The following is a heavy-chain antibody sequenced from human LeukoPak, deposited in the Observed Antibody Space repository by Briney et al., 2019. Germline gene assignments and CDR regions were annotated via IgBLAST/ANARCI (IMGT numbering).Heavy chain of an antibody. D-gene: IGHD1-26*01. CDR1: GYSFSSYA. CDR3: ARDSGTYSGHYDY. Sequence: GASVKVSCKTSGYSFSSYAMIWVRQAPGQGPEWMGWINTNTGNPTYAQGFTGRFVFSLDTSVSTAYLQINSLKAEDTAVYYCARDSGTYSGHYDYWGQGTRVTVSS. V-gene: IGHV7-4-1*02. CDR2: INTNTGNP. J-gene: IGHJ4*02.